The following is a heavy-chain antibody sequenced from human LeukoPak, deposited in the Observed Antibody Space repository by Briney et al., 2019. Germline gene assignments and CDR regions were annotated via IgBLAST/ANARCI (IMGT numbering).Heavy chain of an antibody. J-gene: IGHJ4*02. CDR1: GGSISSYY. V-gene: IGHV4-59*01. CDR2: IYYSGST. D-gene: IGHD5-12*01. CDR3: ARDQAGGYGFDY. Sequence: SETLSLTCTVSGGSISSYYWSWIRQPPGKGLEWIGYIYYSGSTNYNPSLKSRVTISVDTSKNQFSLKLSSVTAADTAVYYCARDQAGGYGFDYWGQGTLVTVSS.